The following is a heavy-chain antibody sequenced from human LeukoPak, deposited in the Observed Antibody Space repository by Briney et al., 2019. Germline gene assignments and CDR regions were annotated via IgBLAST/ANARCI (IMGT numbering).Heavy chain of an antibody. CDR2: ISYDGSNK. CDR3: ARENHSSSWSRTFDI. J-gene: IGHJ3*02. CDR1: GFTFNSYG. D-gene: IGHD6-13*01. V-gene: IGHV3-30*03. Sequence: GGSLRLSCAASGFTFNSYGMHWVRQAPGKGLEWVAVISYDGSNKYYADSVKGRVTISRDNSKNTLYLQMNSLRAEDTAVYYCARENHSSSWSRTFDIWGQGTMVTVSS.